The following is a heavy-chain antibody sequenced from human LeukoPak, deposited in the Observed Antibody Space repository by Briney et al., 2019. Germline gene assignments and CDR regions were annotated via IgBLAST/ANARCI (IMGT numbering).Heavy chain of an antibody. D-gene: IGHD1-1*01. CDR3: ASSTGTDAFDI. J-gene: IGHJ3*02. CDR1: GFTFSSYS. Sequence: GGSLRLSCAASGFTFSSYSMNWVRQAPGKGLEWVSSISSSRSYIYYADSVKGRFTISRDKAKNSLYLQMNSLRAEDTAVYYCASSTGTDAFDIWGQGTMVTVSS. CDR2: ISSSRSYI. V-gene: IGHV3-21*01.